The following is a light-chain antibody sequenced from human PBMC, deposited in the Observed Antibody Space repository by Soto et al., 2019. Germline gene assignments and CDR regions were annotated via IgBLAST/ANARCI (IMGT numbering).Light chain of an antibody. Sequence: DIQMTQSPSSLSASVGDRVTITCRASQSIATYVNWYQQKPGKAPKLLIYAASTLQSGVPSKFSGSGFGTDFTLTISRLQTADFATYYCQQNYSPPPITFGQGTRLEIK. CDR3: QQNYSPPPIT. V-gene: IGKV1-39*01. J-gene: IGKJ5*01. CDR1: QSIATY. CDR2: AAS.